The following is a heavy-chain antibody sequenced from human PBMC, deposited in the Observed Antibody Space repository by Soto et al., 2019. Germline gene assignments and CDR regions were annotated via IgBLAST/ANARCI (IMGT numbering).Heavy chain of an antibody. CDR3: VHTGSIEDIVVSWEAPWFDP. CDR1: GFSLSTSGVG. CDR2: IYWDDDK. Sequence: QITLKESGPTLVKPTQTLTLTCTFSGFSLSTSGVGVGWIRQPPGKALEWLALIYWDDDKRYSPSLKSRLIITKDTSKNQVVLTMTNMDPVDTATYYCVHTGSIEDIVVSWEAPWFDPWGQGTLVTVSS. V-gene: IGHV2-5*02. J-gene: IGHJ5*02. D-gene: IGHD2-2*01.